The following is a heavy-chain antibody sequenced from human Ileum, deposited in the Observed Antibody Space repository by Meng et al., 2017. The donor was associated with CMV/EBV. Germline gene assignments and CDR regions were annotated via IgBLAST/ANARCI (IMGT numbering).Heavy chain of an antibody. CDR3: ARGPPQCSSTTCYGLFDC. Sequence: GESLKISCVASGFTFSSYALSWVRQAPGKGLEWVSGLSGSGGSTYYADSVKGRFTISRDNSKNTLYLHMNSLRAEDTAAYYCARGPPQCSSTTCYGLFDCWGQGNLVNGAS. CDR1: GFTFSSYA. CDR2: LSGSGGST. J-gene: IGHJ4*02. V-gene: IGHV3-23*01. D-gene: IGHD2-2*01.